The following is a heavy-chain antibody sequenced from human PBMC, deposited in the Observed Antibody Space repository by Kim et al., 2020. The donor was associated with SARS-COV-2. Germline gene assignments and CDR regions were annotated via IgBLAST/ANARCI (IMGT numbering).Heavy chain of an antibody. D-gene: IGHD2-8*02. CDR1: GDSIATYY. CDR2: ISNTGST. V-gene: IGHV4-59*13. J-gene: IGHJ4*02. CDR3: ATGHPRFDY. Sequence: SETLSLTCTVSGDSIATYYWSWIRQPPGKGLEWIGYISNTGSTSYNPSLKGRVTISLDTSKNHFSLKLSSATAADTAVYYCATGHPRFDYWGQGNLVTVSS.